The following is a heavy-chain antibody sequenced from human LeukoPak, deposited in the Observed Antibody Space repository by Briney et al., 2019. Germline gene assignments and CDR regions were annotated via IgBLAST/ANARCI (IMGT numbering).Heavy chain of an antibody. V-gene: IGHV1-8*03. D-gene: IGHD5-18*01. CDR2: MNPNSGNT. CDR3: ARGRLWNDAFDI. J-gene: IGHJ3*02. Sequence: ASVKVSCKASGYTFTSYDINWVRQATGQGLEWMGWMNPNSGNTGYAQKFQGRVTITRNTSISTAYMELSSLRSEDTAVYYCARGRLWNDAFDIWGQGTMVTVSS. CDR1: GYTFTSYD.